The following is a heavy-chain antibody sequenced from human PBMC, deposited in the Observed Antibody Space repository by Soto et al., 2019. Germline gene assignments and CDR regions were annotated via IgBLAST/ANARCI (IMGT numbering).Heavy chain of an antibody. V-gene: IGHV3-11*06. D-gene: IGHD2-15*01. Sequence: QVQLVESGGGLVKPGGSLRLSCAASGFTFSDYYMSWIRQAPGKGLEWVSYISSSSSYTNYADSVKGRFTISRDNAKNSLYLQNNSLRAEDTGVYYCARALPIQGCFQCRRGNPSAFDLWGQGTMVTVSS. J-gene: IGHJ3*01. CDR1: GFTFSDYY. CDR3: ARALPIQGCFQCRRGNPSAFDL. CDR2: ISSSSSYT.